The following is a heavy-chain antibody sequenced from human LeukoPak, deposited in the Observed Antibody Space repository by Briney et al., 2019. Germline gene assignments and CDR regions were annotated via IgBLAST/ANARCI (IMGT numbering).Heavy chain of an antibody. CDR3: ARLPSGGTRLDH. Sequence: PSETLSLTCTVSGGSISSYYWSWIRQPPGKGLEWIGYIYYSGSTNYNPSLKSRVTISVDTSKNQFSLKLSSVTAADTAVYYCARLPSGGTRLDHWGQGTLVTVSS. CDR2: IYYSGST. CDR1: GGSISSYY. V-gene: IGHV4-59*08. J-gene: IGHJ4*02. D-gene: IGHD2-15*01.